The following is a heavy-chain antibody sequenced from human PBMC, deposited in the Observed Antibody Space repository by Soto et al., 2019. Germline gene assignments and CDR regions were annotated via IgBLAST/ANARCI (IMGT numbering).Heavy chain of an antibody. CDR1: GFTFRSHA. CDR2: IWYDGSKK. Sequence: QVQLVESGGGVVQPGRSLRLSCAASGFTFRSHAMHWVRQAPGKGLEWVAVIWYDGSKKYYADSVKGRFTVARDDSKNTLSLQMNGLSVEDTAVYYCARDPGYSGFDFDYWGQGTLVTVSS. CDR3: ARDPGYSGFDFDY. D-gene: IGHD5-12*01. J-gene: IGHJ4*02. V-gene: IGHV3-33*01.